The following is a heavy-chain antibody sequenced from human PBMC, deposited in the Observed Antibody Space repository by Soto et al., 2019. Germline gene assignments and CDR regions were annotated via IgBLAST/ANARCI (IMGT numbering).Heavy chain of an antibody. CDR1: GYTFTSYY. CDR3: ARPTVLRFLEWLSFPPHAGDAFDI. Sequence: ASVKVSCKASGYTFTSYYMHWVRQAPGQGLEWMGIINPNSGNTGYAQKFQGRVTMTRNTSISTAYMELSSLRSEDTAVYYCARPTVLRFLEWLSFPPHAGDAFDIWGQGTMVTVSS. D-gene: IGHD3-3*01. V-gene: IGHV1-8*02. J-gene: IGHJ3*02. CDR2: INPNSGNT.